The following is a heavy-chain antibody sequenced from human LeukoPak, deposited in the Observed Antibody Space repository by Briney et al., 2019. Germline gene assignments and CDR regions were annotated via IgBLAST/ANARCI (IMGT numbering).Heavy chain of an antibody. CDR1: GGSISSYY. CDR2: IHASGTT. CDR3: ARQVICGGGNCYGAALDY. J-gene: IGHJ4*02. V-gene: IGHV4-4*09. Sequence: SETLSLTCTVSGGSISSYYWSWIRQPPGKGLEWLGYIHASGTTSYSPSLKSRVTVSVDSSKNHFSLKLTSVTAADTAVYYRARQVICGGGNCYGAALDYWGQGTLVTVSS. D-gene: IGHD2-15*01.